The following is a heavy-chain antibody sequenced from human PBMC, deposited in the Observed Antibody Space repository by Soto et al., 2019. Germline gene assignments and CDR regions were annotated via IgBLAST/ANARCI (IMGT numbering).Heavy chain of an antibody. CDR2: ISYDGSNK. D-gene: IGHD3-22*01. V-gene: IGHV3-30*03. J-gene: IGHJ3*02. CDR1: GFTFSSYG. Sequence: PGGSLRLSCAASGFTFSSYGMHWVRQAPGKGLEWVAVISYDGSNKYYADSVKGRFTISRDNSKNTLYLQMNSLRAEDTAVYYCRMIVVADDAFDIWGQGTMVTVSS. CDR3: RMIVVADDAFDI.